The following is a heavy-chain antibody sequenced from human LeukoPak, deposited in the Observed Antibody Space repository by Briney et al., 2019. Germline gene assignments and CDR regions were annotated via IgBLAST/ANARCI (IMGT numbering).Heavy chain of an antibody. V-gene: IGHV4-59*01. CDR3: ARVVRSGSYPIDY. J-gene: IGHJ4*02. CDR2: IYYSGST. CDR1: GGSISSYY. D-gene: IGHD1-26*01. Sequence: PSETLSLTCTVSGGSISSYYWSWIRQPPGKGLEWIGYIYYSGSTNYNPSLKSRVTISVDTSKNQFSLKLSSVTAADTAVYYCARVVRSGSYPIDYWGQGTLVTVSS.